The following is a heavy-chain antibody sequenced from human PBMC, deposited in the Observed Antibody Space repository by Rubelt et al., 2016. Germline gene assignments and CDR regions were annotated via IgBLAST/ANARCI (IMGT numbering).Heavy chain of an antibody. D-gene: IGHD1-26*01. CDR2: IFSNDEK. V-gene: IGHV2-26*01. J-gene: IGHJ4*02. CDR1: GFSLTNARMG. Sequence: QVTLKESGPVLVKPTETPTLTCTVSGFSLTNARMGVSWIRQPPGEALEWLAHIFSNDEKSYSTSLKNRLTISRDTSKSQVVLTMTNMDPVDTGTYFCARTIDSGSYSVDFWGQGTLVTVSS. CDR3: ARTIDSGSYSVDF.